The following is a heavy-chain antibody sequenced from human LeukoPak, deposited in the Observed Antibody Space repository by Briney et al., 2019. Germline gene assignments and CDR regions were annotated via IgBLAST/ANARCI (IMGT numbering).Heavy chain of an antibody. V-gene: IGHV4-61*01. J-gene: IGHJ4*02. CDR2: IDYNGST. CDR3: ARDVPFDY. CDR1: GGSVSSGTYF. Sequence: PSETLSLTCTVSGGSVSSGTYFLNWIRQAPGKGLEWIGYIDYNGSTNYNPSLKSRVTISVDTSKNQFSLKLSSVTAADTAVYYCARDVPFDYWGQGTLVTVSS.